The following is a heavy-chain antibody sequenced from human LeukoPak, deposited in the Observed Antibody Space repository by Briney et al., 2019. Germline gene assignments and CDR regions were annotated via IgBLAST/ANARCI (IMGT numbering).Heavy chain of an antibody. Sequence: KPSEALSLTFTVSGGSLSSTRYYLGWVPPPPGKGLAWIGGIFYSGGTYYNPSLKSRVTISVDTSKNQFSLKLDSVTAADTAVYYCARGAYSDSSGYRAPWGYWGQGTLVTVSS. V-gene: IGHV4-39*01. D-gene: IGHD3-22*01. CDR2: IFYSGGT. CDR3: ARGAYSDSSGYRAPWGY. J-gene: IGHJ4*02. CDR1: GGSLSSTRYY.